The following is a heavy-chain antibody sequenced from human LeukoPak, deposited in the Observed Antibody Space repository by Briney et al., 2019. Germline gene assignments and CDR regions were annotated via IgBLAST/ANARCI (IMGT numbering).Heavy chain of an antibody. Sequence: SETLSLTCTVSGGSVSSGSYYWSWIRQPPGKGLEWIGYIYYSGSTYYNPSLKSRVTISVDRSKNQFSLKLSSVTAADTAVYYCARVDGGSGSLDYWGQGTLVTVSS. J-gene: IGHJ4*02. V-gene: IGHV4-61*01. D-gene: IGHD3-10*01. CDR2: IYYSGST. CDR3: ARVDGGSGSLDY. CDR1: GGSVSSGSYY.